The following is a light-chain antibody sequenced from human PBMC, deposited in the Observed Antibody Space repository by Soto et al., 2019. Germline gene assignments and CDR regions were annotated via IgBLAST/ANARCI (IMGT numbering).Light chain of an antibody. J-gene: IGKJ4*01. V-gene: IGKV1-5*03. CDR1: QSISSW. CDR3: QHYDGYSALT. Sequence: DIQMTQSPSTLSASVGDRVIITCRASQSISSWLAWYQQKPGKAPKLLIYGASSLDSGVPSRFSGSRSGTEFTLTISSLQPNDFATYYCQHYDGYSALTFVGGTKVEIK. CDR2: GAS.